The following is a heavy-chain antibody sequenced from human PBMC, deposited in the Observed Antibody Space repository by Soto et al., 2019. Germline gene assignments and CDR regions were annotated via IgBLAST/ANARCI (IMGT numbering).Heavy chain of an antibody. J-gene: IGHJ5*02. D-gene: IGHD6-13*01. CDR1: GGSISSSSYY. CDR3: ARHFYSGSLNWFDP. CDR2: IYYSGST. Sequence: QLQLQESGPGLVKPSETLSLTCTVSGGSISSSSYYWGWIRQPPGKGLEWIGSIYYSGSTYYNPSLKSRVTXXVXTXXNQFSLKLSSVTAADTAVYYCARHFYSGSLNWFDPWGQGTLVTVSS. V-gene: IGHV4-39*01.